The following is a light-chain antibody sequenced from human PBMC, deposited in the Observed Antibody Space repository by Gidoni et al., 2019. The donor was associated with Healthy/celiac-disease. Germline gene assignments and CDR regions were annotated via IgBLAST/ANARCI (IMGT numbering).Light chain of an antibody. CDR3: QQYDNLPYT. CDR1: RDITKY. CDR2: DAS. J-gene: IGKJ2*01. V-gene: IGKV1-33*01. Sequence: EIQMTQSPSSLSAAVGDRVTITCQASRDITKYLNWYQQKPGKAPKLLIYDASNLQAGVPSRFSGSGSGTHFTFTISSLLPEDFATYYCQQYDNLPYTFGQGTKLEIK.